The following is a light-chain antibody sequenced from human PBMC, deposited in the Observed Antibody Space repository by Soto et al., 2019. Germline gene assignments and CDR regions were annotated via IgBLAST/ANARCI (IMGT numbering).Light chain of an antibody. V-gene: IGKV3-20*01. CDR1: QSISSSF. CDR2: GAS. CDR3: QQYGSSPPIT. J-gene: IGKJ5*01. Sequence: EIGLTQSAGILSLSAGERASLSCWASQSISSSFLAWYQQKPGQAPRLVIYGASSRATGIPDRFSGTGSETDFTLTISRLEPEDFAVYYCQQYGSSPPITFGQGTRLEIK.